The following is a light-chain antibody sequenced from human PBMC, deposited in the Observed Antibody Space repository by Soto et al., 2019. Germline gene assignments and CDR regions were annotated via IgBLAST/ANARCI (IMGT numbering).Light chain of an antibody. CDR1: SSDIGRHH. Sequence: QSVLTQPPSVSAAPGEKVTISCSGSSSDIGRHHVSWYQQLPGTAPKLLIYENTKRPPGIPDRFSGSKSGTSATLGITGLQTGDEADYYCGTWDTSLSRVFGTGTKVTVL. J-gene: IGLJ1*01. CDR3: GTWDTSLSRV. CDR2: ENT. V-gene: IGLV1-51*02.